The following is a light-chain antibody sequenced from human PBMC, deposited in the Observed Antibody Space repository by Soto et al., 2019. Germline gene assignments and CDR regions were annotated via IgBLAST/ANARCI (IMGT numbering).Light chain of an antibody. Sequence: EIVMTKSPATLSVSPGERATLSCRASQSVYSNLAWYQQKPGQAPRFLIYGASTRATGIPARFSGSGSGTEFTLTISSLQSEDFAVYYCQQYDNWPLTFGGGTKVDIK. CDR1: QSVYSN. CDR2: GAS. V-gene: IGKV3-15*01. J-gene: IGKJ4*01. CDR3: QQYDNWPLT.